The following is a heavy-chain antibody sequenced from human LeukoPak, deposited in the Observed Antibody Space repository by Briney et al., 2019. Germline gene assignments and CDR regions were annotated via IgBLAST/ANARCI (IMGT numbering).Heavy chain of an antibody. J-gene: IGHJ4*02. CDR2: IYPGDSDT. CDR3: ARGESIAARQFDY. D-gene: IGHD6-6*01. Sequence: GESLKISCKGSGYSFTSYWIGWVRQMPGKGLGWMGIIYPGDSDTRYSPSFQGQVTISADKSISTAYLQWSSLKASDTAMYYCARGESIAARQFDYWGQGTLVTVSS. V-gene: IGHV5-51*01. CDR1: GYSFTSYW.